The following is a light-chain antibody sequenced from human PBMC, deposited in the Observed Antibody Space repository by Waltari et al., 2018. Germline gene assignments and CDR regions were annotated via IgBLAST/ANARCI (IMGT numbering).Light chain of an antibody. CDR2: NND. J-gene: IGLJ1*01. V-gene: IGLV1-47*01. CDR1: GSHIGRNY. Sequence: QSVLTQPPSASGAPGQTITIPCSGGGSHIGRNYVYWYQQFPGRAPRLIIHNNDQRPSGVPDRFSGSKSGISGSLAISGLRSDDEADYYCAAWDETLNTFLFGTGTKVAAL. CDR3: AAWDETLNTFL.